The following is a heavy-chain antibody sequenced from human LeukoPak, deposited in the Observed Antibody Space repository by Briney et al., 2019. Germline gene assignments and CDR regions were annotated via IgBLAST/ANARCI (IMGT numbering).Heavy chain of an antibody. J-gene: IGHJ4*02. Sequence: GGSLRLSCAASTFALSRYAMHWVRQPPGKGLEWVSSISSSNSFIYYADSMKGRFTISRDNAKNSLYLQMNSLRAEDTAVYYCARGTNWSPLDFDYWGQGTLVTVSS. CDR1: TFALSRYA. CDR2: ISSSNSFI. D-gene: IGHD1-20*01. V-gene: IGHV3-21*01. CDR3: ARGTNWSPLDFDY.